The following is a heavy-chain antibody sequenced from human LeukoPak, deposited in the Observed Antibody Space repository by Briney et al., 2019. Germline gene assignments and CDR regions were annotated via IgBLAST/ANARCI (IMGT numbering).Heavy chain of an antibody. CDR1: GGSVSSAGYY. J-gene: IGHJ4*02. Sequence: SETLSLTCTVSGGSVSSAGYYWSWIRQPPGKGLEWIGYVYYSGSTNYNASLKSRVTISVDTSKNQFSLKLSSVTAADTAVYYCARLRNLYDTSGYYPHDYWGQGTLVTVSS. V-gene: IGHV4-61*08. CDR3: ARLRNLYDTSGYYPHDY. D-gene: IGHD3-22*01. CDR2: VYYSGST.